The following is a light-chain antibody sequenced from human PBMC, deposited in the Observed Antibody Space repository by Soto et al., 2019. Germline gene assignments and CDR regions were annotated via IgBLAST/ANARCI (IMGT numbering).Light chain of an antibody. V-gene: IGKV3-11*01. CDR1: QSITNY. Sequence: EIVLTQSPATLSLSPGERATLSCRASQSITNYLVWYQQKPGQAPRLLIYDTSNRATGIPARFSGSGSGTGFTLTISSLEPEDFAGSYCQQHCNWPPVTFGGGTKVEIK. CDR2: DTS. J-gene: IGKJ4*01. CDR3: QQHCNWPPVT.